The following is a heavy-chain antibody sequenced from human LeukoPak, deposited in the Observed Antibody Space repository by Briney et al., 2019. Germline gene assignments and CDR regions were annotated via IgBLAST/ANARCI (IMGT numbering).Heavy chain of an antibody. CDR2: INHSGST. D-gene: IGHD3-3*01. J-gene: IGHJ4*02. CDR1: GGSFSGYY. CDR3: ARDYDLQLPGGYFDY. V-gene: IGHV4-34*01. Sequence: SETLSLTCAVYGGSFSGYYWSWIRQPPGKGLEWIGEINHSGSTNYNPSLKSRVTISVDTSKNQFSLKLSSVTAADTAVYYCARDYDLQLPGGYFDYWGQGTLVTVSS.